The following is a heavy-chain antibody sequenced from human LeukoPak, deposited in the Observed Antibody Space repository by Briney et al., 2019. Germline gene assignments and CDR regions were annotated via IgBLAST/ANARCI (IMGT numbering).Heavy chain of an antibody. D-gene: IGHD1-26*01. Sequence: SETLSLTCTVSAYSISDGWVWGMIRRPPGKGLEWIGSIYHSGTTYYNPSLKSRVTMSVDTSNNQFSLKLTSVTAADTAMYYCSRLSHVAGAPKVSWFDPWGQGTLVTVSS. CDR3: SRLSHVAGAPKVSWFDP. V-gene: IGHV4-38-2*02. CDR1: AYSISDGWV. CDR2: IYHSGTT. J-gene: IGHJ5*02.